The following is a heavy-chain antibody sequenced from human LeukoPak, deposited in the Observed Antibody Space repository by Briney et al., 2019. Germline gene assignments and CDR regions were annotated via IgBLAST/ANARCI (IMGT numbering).Heavy chain of an antibody. V-gene: IGHV4-59*01. Sequence: SETLSLTCSVSGGSISSYYWSWIRQPPGKGLEWIGYIYYSGSTNYNPSLKSRVTISVDTSKNQFSLKLSSVTAADTAVYYCARDLRGYDSSGYYYYYGMDVWGRGTTVTVSS. CDR3: ARDLRGYDSSGYYYYYGMDV. CDR2: IYYSGST. J-gene: IGHJ6*02. CDR1: GGSISSYY. D-gene: IGHD3-22*01.